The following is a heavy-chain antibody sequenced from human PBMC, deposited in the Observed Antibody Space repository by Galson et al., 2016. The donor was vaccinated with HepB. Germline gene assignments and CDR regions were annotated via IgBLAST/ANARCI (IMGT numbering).Heavy chain of an antibody. Sequence: SVKVSCKASGYTFISYVIQWVRQAPGHRLEWMGWINAGNGNTKYSQKFQGRVIIDRDTSASTAYMELSSLRPEDTAIYYWARSPTGFCSRTKCYGFNYLDRWGQGTPVTVSS. V-gene: IGHV1-3*01. J-gene: IGHJ4*02. CDR2: INAGNGNT. D-gene: IGHD2-2*03. CDR3: ARSPTGFCSRTKCYGFNYLDR. CDR1: GYTFISYV.